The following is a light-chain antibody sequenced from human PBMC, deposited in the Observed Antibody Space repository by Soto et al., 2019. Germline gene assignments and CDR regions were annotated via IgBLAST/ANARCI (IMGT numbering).Light chain of an antibody. CDR2: DVS. CDR1: QSTADY. CDR3: HQRSDWPWT. V-gene: IGKV3-11*01. Sequence: MGSLSCRASQSTADYLAWYQLKTGQPPTLLVYDVSNRAAGIPTRFSGGGSGTDFTLTISNVEPEDFAVYYCHQRSDWPWTFGQGTKVDIK. J-gene: IGKJ1*01.